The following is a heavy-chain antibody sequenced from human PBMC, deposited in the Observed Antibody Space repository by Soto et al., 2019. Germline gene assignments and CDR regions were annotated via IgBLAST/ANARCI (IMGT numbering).Heavy chain of an antibody. CDR2: IYPGDSDT. CDR3: ARRHYYDSSGSDDAFDI. Sequence: PEESLKIYGXSSGYSFTSYWIGWVRQMPGKGLEWMGIIYPGDSDTRYSPSFQGQVTISADKSISTAYLQWSSLKASDTAMYYCARRHYYDSSGSDDAFDIWGQGTMVTVSS. V-gene: IGHV5-51*01. CDR1: GYSFTSYW. J-gene: IGHJ3*02. D-gene: IGHD3-22*01.